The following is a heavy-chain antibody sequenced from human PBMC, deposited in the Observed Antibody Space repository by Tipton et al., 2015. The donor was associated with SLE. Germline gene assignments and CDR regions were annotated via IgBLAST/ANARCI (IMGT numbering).Heavy chain of an antibody. J-gene: IGHJ5*02. CDR2: IYYSGST. V-gene: IGHV4-61*01. D-gene: IGHD3-3*01. CDR1: GGSVSSDNYY. Sequence: TLSLTCTVSGGSVSSDNYYWSWIRQPPGKGLEWIGYIYYSGSTKYNPSLKSRVTISLDTTKNQFSLKLNSVTAADTAVYFCARDLDFWTWGQGTLVTVSS. CDR3: ARDLDFWT.